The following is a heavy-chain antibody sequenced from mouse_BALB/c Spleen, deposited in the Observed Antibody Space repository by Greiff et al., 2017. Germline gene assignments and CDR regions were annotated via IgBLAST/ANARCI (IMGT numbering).Heavy chain of an antibody. J-gene: IGHJ1*01. CDR3: TRQYYGSSYEGFYWYFDV. V-gene: IGHV6-6*02. CDR2: IRLKSNNYAT. Sequence: EVKLQESGGGLVQPGGSMKLSCVASGFTFSNYWMNWVRQSPEKGLEWVAEIRLKSNNYATHYAESVKGRFTISRDDSKSSVYLQMNNLRAEDTGIYYCTRQYYGSSYEGFYWYFDVWGAGTTVTVSS. CDR1: GFTFSNYW. D-gene: IGHD1-1*01.